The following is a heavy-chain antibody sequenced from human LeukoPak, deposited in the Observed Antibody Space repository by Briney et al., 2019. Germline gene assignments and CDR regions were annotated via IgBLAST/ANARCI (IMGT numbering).Heavy chain of an antibody. CDR1: GFTVSSNY. J-gene: IGHJ4*02. CDR3: ARSYGGKTFDY. Sequence: GGSLRLSCAASGFTVSSNYMSWVRQAPGKGPEWVSVIYSGGSTYYTDSVKGRFTISRDNSKNTLYLQMNSLRAEDTAVYYCARSYGGKTFDYWGQGTLVTVSS. V-gene: IGHV3-53*01. CDR2: IYSGGST. D-gene: IGHD4-23*01.